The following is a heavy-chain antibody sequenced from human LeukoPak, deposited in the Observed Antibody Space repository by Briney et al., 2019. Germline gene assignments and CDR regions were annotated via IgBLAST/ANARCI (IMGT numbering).Heavy chain of an antibody. J-gene: IGHJ3*02. V-gene: IGHV4-59*12. CDR3: ARVVGATSAFDI. CDR1: GGPIRDFY. D-gene: IGHD1-26*01. CDR2: TYYSGST. Sequence: SETLSLTCTVSGGPIRDFYWSWIRQPPGKGLEWIGYTYYSGSTSYNPSLKSRVTISVDTSKNQFSLKLSSVTAADTAVYYCARVVGATSAFDIWGQGTMVTVSS.